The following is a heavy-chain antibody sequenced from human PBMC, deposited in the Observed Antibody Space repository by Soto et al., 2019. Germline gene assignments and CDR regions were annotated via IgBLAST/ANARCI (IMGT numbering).Heavy chain of an antibody. J-gene: IGHJ3*02. V-gene: IGHV3-7*01. D-gene: IGHD3-22*01. CDR3: ARDTVPMIVVVTADAFDI. CDR2: IKQDGSEK. CDR1: GFTFSSYW. Sequence: PGGSLRLSCAASGFTFSSYWMSWVRQAPGKGLEWVANIKQDGSEKYYVDSVKGRFTISRDNAKNSLYLQMNSLRAEDTAVYYCARDTVPMIVVVTADAFDIWGQGTMVTVSS.